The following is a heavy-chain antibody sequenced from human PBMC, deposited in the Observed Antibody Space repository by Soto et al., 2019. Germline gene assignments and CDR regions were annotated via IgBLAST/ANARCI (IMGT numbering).Heavy chain of an antibody. J-gene: IGHJ3*02. CDR2: ANHGGSS. CDR1: GGSFSDYH. D-gene: IGHD3-3*01. V-gene: IGHV4-34*01. Sequence: PSETLSLTCAVYGGSFSDYHWSWIRQPPGKGLEWIGEANHGGSSNYNPSLKSRVSISVDTSKNQFSLELSSVTAADTAVYYCARGRGSYDFWSGYYRSNAFDNWGQGTLVTVSS. CDR3: ARGRGSYDFWSGYYRSNAFDN.